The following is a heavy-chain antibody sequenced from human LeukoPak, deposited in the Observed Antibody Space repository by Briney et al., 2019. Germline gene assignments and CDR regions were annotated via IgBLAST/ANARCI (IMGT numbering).Heavy chain of an antibody. CDR2: IYYGGST. D-gene: IGHD3-10*01. V-gene: IGHV4-59*02. CDR3: ARGTIGSYTY. CDR1: GGSVNNYY. Sequence: SETLSLTCSVSGGSVNNYYWNWIRQPPGKGLDWIGYIYYGGSTNYNPSLKSRVTISVDTSKNQFSLKLRSVTAADTAVYYCARGTIGSYTYWGQGTLVTVSS. J-gene: IGHJ4*02.